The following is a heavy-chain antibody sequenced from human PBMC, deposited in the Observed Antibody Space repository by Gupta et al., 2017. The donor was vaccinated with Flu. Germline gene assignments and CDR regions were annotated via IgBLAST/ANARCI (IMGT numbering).Heavy chain of an antibody. CDR1: GYTFIDLY. CDR3: TTDEAGHSGGYFGS. CDR2: VDTEDGEI. Sequence: EVQLVQSGAEVKKPGTTVKISCKVSGYTFIDLYIHWVRQAPGGRLEWMGLVDTEDGEIIYAEKFQGRLTITADTSTDTAYMELSSLRHDDTAVYFCTTDEAGHSGGYFGSWGQGTLITVSS. V-gene: IGHV1-69-2*01. D-gene: IGHD2-15*01. J-gene: IGHJ4*02.